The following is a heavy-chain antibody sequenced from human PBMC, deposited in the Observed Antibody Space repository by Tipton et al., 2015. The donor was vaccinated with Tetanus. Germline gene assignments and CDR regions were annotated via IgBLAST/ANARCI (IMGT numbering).Heavy chain of an antibody. CDR1: GGSIRSGGYY. CDR3: ATMTPVDWYFDL. D-gene: IGHD4-23*01. V-gene: IGHV4-61*08. CDR2: IYYSGST. Sequence: TLSLTCTVSGGSIRSGGYYWTWIRQHPERGLEWIGLIYYSGSTSYNPSLKSRVTISVDTSKNQLSLKLTSVTAADTAVYYCATMTPVDWYFDLWGRGTLVTVSS. J-gene: IGHJ2*01.